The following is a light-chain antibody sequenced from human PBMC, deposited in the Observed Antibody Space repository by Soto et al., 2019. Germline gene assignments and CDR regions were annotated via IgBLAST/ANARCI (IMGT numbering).Light chain of an antibody. CDR2: SHN. CDR1: SSNIGSYT. J-gene: IGLJ2*01. CDR3: AIGADILNSPL. V-gene: IGLV1-44*01. Sequence: QSVLTQPPSASGTPGQTITISCSGSSSNIGSYTVHWYQLLPGTAPKLLIYSHNQRPSGVPDRLSGSKSATSATLAISGPQSEDEADYYCAIGADILNSPLFGGGTKVNVL.